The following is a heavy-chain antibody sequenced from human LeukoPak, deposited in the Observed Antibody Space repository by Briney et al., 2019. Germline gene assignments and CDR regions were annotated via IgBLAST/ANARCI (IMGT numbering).Heavy chain of an antibody. D-gene: IGHD5-18*01. CDR2: INHSGST. CDR1: GGSFSGYY. J-gene: IGHJ5*02. V-gene: IGHV4-34*01. CDR3: ARGLQLWLLRGYPRWFGP. Sequence: KPSETLSLTCAVYGGSFSGYYWSWIRQPPGKGLEWIGEINHSGSTNYNPSLKSRVTISVDTSKNQFSLKLSSVTAADTAVYYCARGLQLWLLRGYPRWFGPWGQGTLVTVSS.